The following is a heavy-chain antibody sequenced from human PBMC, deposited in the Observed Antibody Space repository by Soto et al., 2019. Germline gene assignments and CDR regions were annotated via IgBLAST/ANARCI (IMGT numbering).Heavy chain of an antibody. CDR2: ISYDGSNK. CDR3: ARDLRPYYDFWSGYYNDY. V-gene: IGHV3-30-3*01. CDR1: GCTFSSYA. D-gene: IGHD3-3*01. J-gene: IGHJ4*02. Sequence: GGSLRLSCAASGCTFSSYAMHWVRQAPGKGLEWVAGISYDGSNKYYADSVKGRFTISRDNSKNTLYLQMNSLRAEDTAVYYCARDLRPYYDFWSGYYNDYWAQGTLVTVSS.